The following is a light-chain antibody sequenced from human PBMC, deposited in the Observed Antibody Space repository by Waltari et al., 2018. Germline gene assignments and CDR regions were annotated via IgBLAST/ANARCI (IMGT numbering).Light chain of an antibody. CDR3: GTWDSSLSGAV. Sequence: QSVLTQPPSVSAAPGQRVTISCSGGSSNIGNNYVSWYRQFPGTAPKLLIYEDSERPSGFPGRFSGSKSGTSATLDITGLQAGDEAEYYCGTWDSSLSGAVFGGGTHLTVL. CDR1: SSNIGNNY. CDR2: EDS. V-gene: IGLV1-51*02. J-gene: IGLJ7*01.